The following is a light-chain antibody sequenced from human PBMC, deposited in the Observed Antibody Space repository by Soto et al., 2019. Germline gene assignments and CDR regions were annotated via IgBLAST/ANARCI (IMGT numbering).Light chain of an antibody. J-gene: IGKJ4*01. CDR1: QSVSSN. V-gene: IGKV3-15*01. Sequence: EIVMTQSPATLSVSPGERATLSCRASQSVSSNLAWYQQKPGQAPRLLIYGASTRATGIPARFSGSGSGTEFTLTISSLQSEDFGVYYCQQYNNWPPLFGGGTKVDI. CDR3: QQYNNWPPL. CDR2: GAS.